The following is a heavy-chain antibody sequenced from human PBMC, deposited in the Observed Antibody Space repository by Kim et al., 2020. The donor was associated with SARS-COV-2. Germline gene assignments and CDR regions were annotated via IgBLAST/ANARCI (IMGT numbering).Heavy chain of an antibody. J-gene: IGHJ4*02. D-gene: IGHD2-15*01. CDR3: ANFHCQGGSCYLAFFDY. CDR1: GFTFSSYG. V-gene: IGHV3-23*01. Sequence: GGSLRLSCAASGFTFSSYGMSWVRQAPGKGLEWVSAISSSGGYTYYADSVKGRFTISRDNSKNTLYLQMNSLRAEDTAVYYCANFHCQGGSCYLAFFDYWGQGTLVTVSS. CDR2: ISSSGGYT.